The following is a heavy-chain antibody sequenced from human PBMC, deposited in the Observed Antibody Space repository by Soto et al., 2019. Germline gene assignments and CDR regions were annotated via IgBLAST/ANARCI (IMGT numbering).Heavy chain of an antibody. J-gene: IGHJ4*02. Sequence: SVKVSCKASGGTFSSYAISWVRQAPGQGLEWMGGIIPIFGTANYAQKFQGRVTITADESTSTAYMELSSLRSEDTAVYYCASLFRGSGYYYHYFVYWGQGTLVTVSS. CDR2: IIPIFGTA. D-gene: IGHD3-22*01. CDR3: ASLFRGSGYYYHYFVY. CDR1: GGTFSSYA. V-gene: IGHV1-69*13.